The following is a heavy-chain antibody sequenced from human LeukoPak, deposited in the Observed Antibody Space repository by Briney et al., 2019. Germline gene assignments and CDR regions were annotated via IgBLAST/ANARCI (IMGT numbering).Heavy chain of an antibody. V-gene: IGHV3-48*01. CDR2: ISSSSSTI. CDR1: GFNFTLYG. D-gene: IGHD2-2*02. J-gene: IGHJ6*02. Sequence: GGSLRLSCEASGFNFTLYGIHWVRQAPGKGLEWVSYISSSSSTIYYADSVKGRFTISRDNAKNSLYLQMNSLRAEDTAVYYCARSSAIPYYYYYYGMDVWGQGTTVTVSS. CDR3: ARSSAIPYYYYYYGMDV.